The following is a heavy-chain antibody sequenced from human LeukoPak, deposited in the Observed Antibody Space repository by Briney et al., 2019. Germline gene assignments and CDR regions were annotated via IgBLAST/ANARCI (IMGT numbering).Heavy chain of an antibody. Sequence: GESLQISCKGSGYSFTSYWIGWGRQVPGKGVEWMGIIYPGDSDTRYSPSFQGQVTISADKSISTAYLQWSSLKASDTAMYYCARRIVGTTTGLAYYFDYWGQGTLVTVSS. CDR2: IYPGDSDT. D-gene: IGHD1-26*01. V-gene: IGHV5-51*01. CDR1: GYSFTSYW. CDR3: ARRIVGTTTGLAYYFDY. J-gene: IGHJ4*02.